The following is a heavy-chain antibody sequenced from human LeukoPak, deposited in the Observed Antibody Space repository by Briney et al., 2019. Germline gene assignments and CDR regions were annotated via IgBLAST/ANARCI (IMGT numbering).Heavy chain of an antibody. CDR3: SFLVRGVKSVDY. CDR1: GYTFTGYY. V-gene: IGHV1-2*02. Sequence: GASVKVSCKASGYTFTGYYMHWVRQAPGQGLEWMGWINPNNGDTNYDPKFQGRVTMTRDTSISTAYMELSRLRSDDTAVYYCSFLVRGVKSVDYWGQGTLVTVSS. J-gene: IGHJ4*02. D-gene: IGHD3-10*01. CDR2: INPNNGDT.